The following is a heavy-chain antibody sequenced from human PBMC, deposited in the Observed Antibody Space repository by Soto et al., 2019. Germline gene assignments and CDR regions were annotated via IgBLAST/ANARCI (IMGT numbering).Heavy chain of an antibody. CDR3: AKTRNPLAYDSSDEHAFDT. V-gene: IGHV3-30*18. D-gene: IGHD3-22*01. CDR2: ISYDGSNK. CDR1: GFTFSSYG. J-gene: IGHJ3*02. Sequence: GGSLRLSCAASGFTFSSYGMHWVRQAPGKGLEWVAVISYDGSNKYYADSVKGRFTISRDNSKNTLYLQMNSLRAEDTAVYYCAKTRNPLAYDSSDEHAFDTWGQGTMVTVSS.